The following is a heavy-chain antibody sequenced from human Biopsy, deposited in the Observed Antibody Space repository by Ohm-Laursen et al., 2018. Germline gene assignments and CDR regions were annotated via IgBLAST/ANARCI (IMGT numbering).Heavy chain of an antibody. J-gene: IGHJ6*02. CDR1: GVTFDDYG. V-gene: IGHV3-9*01. CDR3: ARDRGGARYGMDV. D-gene: IGHD1-26*01. Sequence: SLRLSCTASGVTFDDYGMHWVRQPPGKGLEWVSGIRRNSAIIDYADSVRGRFTISRDNARRFLFLQMNNLKSEDTAFYYCARDRGGARYGMDVWGRGTTVTVSS. CDR2: IRRNSAII.